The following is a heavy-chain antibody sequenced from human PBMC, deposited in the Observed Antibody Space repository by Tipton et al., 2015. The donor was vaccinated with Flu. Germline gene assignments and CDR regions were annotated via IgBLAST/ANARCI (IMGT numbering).Heavy chain of an antibody. D-gene: IGHD3-22*01. CDR2: IYYSGST. J-gene: IGHJ3*02. Sequence: TLSLTCTVSGGSISSSSYYWGWIRQPPGKGLEWIGSIYYSGSTYYNPSLKSRVTISVDTSKNQFSLKLSSVTAADTAVYYCAIPAYYYDSSGSRVRGPDAFDIWGQGTMVTVSS. V-gene: IGHV4-39*01. CDR3: AIPAYYYDSSGSRVRGPDAFDI. CDR1: GGSISSSSYY.